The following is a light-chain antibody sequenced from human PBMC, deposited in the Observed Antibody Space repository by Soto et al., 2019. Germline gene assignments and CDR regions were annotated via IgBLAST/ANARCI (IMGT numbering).Light chain of an antibody. CDR1: QSVGSY. CDR2: DAS. V-gene: IGKV3-11*01. J-gene: IGKJ4*01. Sequence: EIVLTQSPATLSFSPGERATLSCRASQSVGSYLAWYQHKPGQAPRLLISDASNRATGIPARFSGSGSETDFTLTISSLEPEDSAVYYCQQRSNWPSLTFGGGTKVDI. CDR3: QQRSNWPSLT.